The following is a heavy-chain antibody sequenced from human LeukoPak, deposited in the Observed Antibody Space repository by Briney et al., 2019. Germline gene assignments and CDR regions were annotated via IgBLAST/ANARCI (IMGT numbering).Heavy chain of an antibody. CDR1: GFTFSSYW. CDR3: AKSHTSSYEEN. V-gene: IGHV3-23*01. Sequence: PGGSLRLSCAASGFTFSSYWMSWVRQAPGKGLEWVSAISGSGGNTYYADSVKGRFTISRDNSKNTLYLQMNSLRAEDTAVYYCAKSHTSSYEENWGQGTLVTVSS. CDR2: ISGSGGNT. J-gene: IGHJ4*02. D-gene: IGHD2-2*01.